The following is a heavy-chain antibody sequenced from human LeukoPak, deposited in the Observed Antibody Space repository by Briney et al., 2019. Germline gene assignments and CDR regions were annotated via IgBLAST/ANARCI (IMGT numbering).Heavy chain of an antibody. Sequence: PGGSLRLSCAASGFTFSNAWMSWVRQAPGKGLELDGRIKSKTDGGTTDYAAPVKGRFTVSSDDSKNTLYLQMNRLKTQDTAVYYCTTGYSSSWYDAFDIWGQGTMVTVSS. D-gene: IGHD6-13*01. V-gene: IGHV3-15*01. CDR3: TTGYSSSWYDAFDI. CDR2: IKSKTDGGTT. J-gene: IGHJ3*02. CDR1: GFTFSNAW.